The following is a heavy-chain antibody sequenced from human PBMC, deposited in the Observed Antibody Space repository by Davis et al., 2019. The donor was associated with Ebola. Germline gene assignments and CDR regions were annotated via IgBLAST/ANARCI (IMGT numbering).Heavy chain of an antibody. V-gene: IGHV5-51*01. D-gene: IGHD2/OR15-2a*01. CDR3: AIRRIPSYEIDP. Sequence: ESLKISCKGSGYSFSSYWIAWVRQMPGKGLEWMGIIYPGDSDTRYSPSFEGQVTISADKSISTAYLQWSSLKASDTAMYYCAIRRIPSYEIDPWGQGTLVTVSS. J-gene: IGHJ5*02. CDR2: IYPGDSDT. CDR1: GYSFSSYW.